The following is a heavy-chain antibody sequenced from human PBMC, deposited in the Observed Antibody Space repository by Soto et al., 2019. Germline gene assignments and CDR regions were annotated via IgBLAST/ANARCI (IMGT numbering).Heavy chain of an antibody. V-gene: IGHV1-18*01. CDR2: ISAYNGNT. CDR1: GYTFTSYG. CDR3: ARDQFPGYYGSGSYYWFDP. D-gene: IGHD3-10*01. Sequence: ASVKVSCKASGYTFTSYGISWVRQAPGQGLEWMGWISAYNGNTNYAQKLQGRVTMTTDTSTSTAYMELRSLRSDDTAVYYCARDQFPGYYGSGSYYWFDPWGQGTLVTAPQ. J-gene: IGHJ5*02.